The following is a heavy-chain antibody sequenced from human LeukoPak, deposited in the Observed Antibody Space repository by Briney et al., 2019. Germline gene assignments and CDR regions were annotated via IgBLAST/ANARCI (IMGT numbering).Heavy chain of an antibody. J-gene: IGHJ4*02. D-gene: IGHD3-22*01. V-gene: IGHV3-23*01. CDR2: ISGSGGST. CDR1: GFTFSSYA. Sequence: GGSLRLSCAASGFTFSSYAMSWVRQAPGKGLEWVSAISGSGGSTYYADSVKGRFTISRDNAKNSLYLQMNSLRAEDTAVYYCASSNYDSSGSSPDYWGQGTLVTVSS. CDR3: ASSNYDSSGSSPDY.